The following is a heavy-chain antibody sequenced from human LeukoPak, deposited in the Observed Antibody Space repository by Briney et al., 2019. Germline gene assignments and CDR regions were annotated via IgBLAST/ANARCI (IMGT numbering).Heavy chain of an antibody. CDR1: GYSFTSYW. CDR3: ARFPLTFGGVPYYFDY. Sequence: PGESLKISCKGPGYSFTSYWIGWVRQMPGKGLEWMGIIYPGDSDTRYSPSFQGQVTISADKSISTAYLQWSSLKASDTAMYYCARFPLTFGGVPYYFDYWGQGTRVTVSS. CDR2: IYPGDSDT. V-gene: IGHV5-51*03. D-gene: IGHD3-16*01. J-gene: IGHJ4*02.